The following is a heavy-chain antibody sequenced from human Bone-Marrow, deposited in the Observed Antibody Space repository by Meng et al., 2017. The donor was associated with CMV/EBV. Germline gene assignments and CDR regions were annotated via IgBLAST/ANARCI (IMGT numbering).Heavy chain of an antibody. CDR1: GYTFTGYY. J-gene: IGHJ3*02. CDR3: ARSNDYYDCSGYGGDAFDI. CDR2: INPNSGGT. D-gene: IGHD3-22*01. V-gene: IGHV1-2*02. Sequence: ASVKVSCKASGYTFTGYYMHWVRQAPGQGLEWMGWINPNSGGTNYAQKFQGRVTMTRDTSISTAYMELSRLRSDDTAVYYCARSNDYYDCSGYGGDAFDIWGQGTMVTVSS.